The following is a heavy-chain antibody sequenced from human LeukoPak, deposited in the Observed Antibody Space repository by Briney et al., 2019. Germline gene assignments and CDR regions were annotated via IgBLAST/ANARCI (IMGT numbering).Heavy chain of an antibody. J-gene: IGHJ4*02. Sequence: SETLSLTCTVSGGSISSSSSYYWGWIRQPPGKGLEWIGTINYVGTTYYNPSLKSRVTMPVDTSKNQFSLKLSSVTATDTAVYYCARRQTGSGTKYFDYWGQGTLVPVSS. CDR3: ARRQTGSGTKYFDY. CDR1: GGSISSSSSYY. V-gene: IGHV4-39*01. D-gene: IGHD3-10*01. CDR2: INYVGTT.